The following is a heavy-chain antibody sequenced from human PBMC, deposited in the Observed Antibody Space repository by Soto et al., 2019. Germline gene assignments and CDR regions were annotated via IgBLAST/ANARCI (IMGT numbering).Heavy chain of an antibody. V-gene: IGHV3-33*01. CDR2: IRYDGSNI. Sequence: QVQLVESRGGVVQPGRSLRLSCAASGFTFSGYGMHWVRQAPGKGLEWVAIIRYDGSNIYYADSVKGRFTISRDNSKDTLFLQMNSLRAEDTAVYYCARDGVGATTYFGYFDYWGQGTLVTVSS. CDR3: ARDGVGATTYFGYFDY. D-gene: IGHD1-26*01. J-gene: IGHJ4*02. CDR1: GFTFSGYG.